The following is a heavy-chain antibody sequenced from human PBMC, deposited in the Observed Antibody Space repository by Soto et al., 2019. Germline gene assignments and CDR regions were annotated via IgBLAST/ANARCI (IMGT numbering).Heavy chain of an antibody. Sequence: GGSLRLSCAASGFTFSSYAMHWVRQAPGKGLEWVAVISYDGSNKYYADSVKGRFTISRDNSKNTLYLQMNSLRAEDTAVYYCARVEPNDFDYWGQGTLVTVSS. CDR3: ARVEPNDFDY. J-gene: IGHJ4*02. CDR2: ISYDGSNK. CDR1: GFTFSSYA. D-gene: IGHD2-8*01. V-gene: IGHV3-30-3*01.